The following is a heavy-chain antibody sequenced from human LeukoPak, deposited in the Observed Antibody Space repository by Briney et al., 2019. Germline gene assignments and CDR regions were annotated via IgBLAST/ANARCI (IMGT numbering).Heavy chain of an antibody. CDR2: INHSGST. D-gene: IGHD2-2*01. J-gene: IGHJ4*02. CDR1: GGSFSGCY. CDR3: ARGRVGGVVPAARLFEY. Sequence: SETLSLTCAVYGGSFSGCYWSWIRQPPGKGLEWIGEINHSGSTNYNPSLKSRVTISVDTSKNQFSLKLSSVTAADTAVYYCARGRVGGVVPAARLFEYWGQGTLVTVSS. V-gene: IGHV4-34*01.